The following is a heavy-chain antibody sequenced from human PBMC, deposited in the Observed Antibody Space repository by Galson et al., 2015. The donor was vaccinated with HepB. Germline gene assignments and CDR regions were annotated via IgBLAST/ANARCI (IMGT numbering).Heavy chain of an antibody. V-gene: IGHV1-18*01. CDR2: ISAYNGNT. Sequence: SVKVSCKASGYTFTNYGISWVRQAPGQGLEWMGWISAYNGNTNYTQTLQGRLTLTTDTSTSTAYMELRSLGSDDTAVYYCARDASISLTAEYFQHWGQGTLVTVSS. J-gene: IGHJ1*01. CDR3: ARDASISLTAEYFQH. CDR1: GYTFTNYG. D-gene: IGHD1-14*01.